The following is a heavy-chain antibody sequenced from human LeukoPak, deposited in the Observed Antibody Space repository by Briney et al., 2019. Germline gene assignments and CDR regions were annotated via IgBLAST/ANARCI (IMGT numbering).Heavy chain of an antibody. CDR3: AREGSSSPLHY. D-gene: IGHD6-6*01. V-gene: IGHV4-34*01. CDR1: GGSFSGYY. Sequence: SETLSLTCAVYGGSFSGYYWSWIRQPPGKGLEWIGEINHSGSTNYNPSLKSRVTISVDTSKNQFSLKLSPVTAADTAVYYCAREGSSSPLHYWGQGTLVTVSS. J-gene: IGHJ4*02. CDR2: INHSGST.